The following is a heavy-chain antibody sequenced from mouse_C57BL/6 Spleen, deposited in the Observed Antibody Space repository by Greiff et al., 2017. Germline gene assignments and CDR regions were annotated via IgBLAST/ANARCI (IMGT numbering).Heavy chain of an antibody. CDR3: AREGNDGRSFAY. CDR1: GYTFTSYW. CDR2: IDPSDSYT. D-gene: IGHD1-1*01. V-gene: IGHV1-59*01. J-gene: IGHJ3*01. Sequence: VQLQQPGAELVRPGTSVKLSCKASGYTFTSYWMHWVKQRPGQGLEWIGVIDPSDSYTNYTQKFKGKATLTVDTSSSTAYLQLSSLTSEDSAVYYCAREGNDGRSFAYWGQGTLVTVSA.